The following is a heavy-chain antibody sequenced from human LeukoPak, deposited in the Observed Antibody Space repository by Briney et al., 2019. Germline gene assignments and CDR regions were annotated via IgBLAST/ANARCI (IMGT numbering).Heavy chain of an antibody. CDR1: GFTFSSYT. V-gene: IGHV3-48*04. CDR2: ITSSGSTV. D-gene: IGHD3-10*01. CDR3: ARVGSSSKYYYYMDV. J-gene: IGHJ6*03. Sequence: GGSLRLSCAASGFTFSSYTMNWVRQAPGKGLEWVSYITSSGSTVYCADSVKGRFTISRDNAKNSLYLQMQSPTAEDTAVYFCARVGSSSKYYYYMDVWGKGTTVTVSS.